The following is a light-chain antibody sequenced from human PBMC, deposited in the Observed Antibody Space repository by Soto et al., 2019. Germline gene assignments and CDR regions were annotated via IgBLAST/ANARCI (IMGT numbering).Light chain of an antibody. V-gene: IGKV1-39*01. Sequence: DIQMTQSPSPLSASVGDTVTITCRASQSISHYLSWYQQKPGKAPQLLIYAASNLQTGVPSRFSGSGFGTDFTLTISSLQPEDFAAYYCQQSYDMPWTFGLGTQVEI. CDR1: QSISHY. CDR2: AAS. CDR3: QQSYDMPWT. J-gene: IGKJ1*01.